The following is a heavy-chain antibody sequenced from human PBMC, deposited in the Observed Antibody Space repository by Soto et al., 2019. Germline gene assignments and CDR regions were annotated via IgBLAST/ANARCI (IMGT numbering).Heavy chain of an antibody. CDR1: GFSFNNYG. CDR3: ARVSDRPY. J-gene: IGHJ4*02. Sequence: QVQLVESGGGVVQPGRSLRLSCAASGFSFNNYGMQWVRQAPGKGLEWVAVIWYDGSKRYYADSVKGRFTISRDNSKNTRDLQMNSLRVEDTAVYYCARVSDRPYWGQGTLVTVSS. V-gene: IGHV3-33*01. CDR2: IWYDGSKR.